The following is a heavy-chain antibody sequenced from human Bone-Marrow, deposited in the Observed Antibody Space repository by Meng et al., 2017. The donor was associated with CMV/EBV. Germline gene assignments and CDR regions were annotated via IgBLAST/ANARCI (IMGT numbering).Heavy chain of an antibody. V-gene: IGHV3-53*01. J-gene: IGHJ5*02. Sequence: GGSLKTSCAASGFTVSSNYMSWVRQAPGKGLEWVSVIYSGGSTNYADSVKGRFTMSRDNSKITLYLQMNSVVSEDTAVDCCSTYLVRSTTCYIPWGQGTLVTVSS. CDR3: STYLVRSTTCYIP. D-gene: IGHD2-2*01. CDR1: GFTVSSNY. CDR2: IYSGGST.